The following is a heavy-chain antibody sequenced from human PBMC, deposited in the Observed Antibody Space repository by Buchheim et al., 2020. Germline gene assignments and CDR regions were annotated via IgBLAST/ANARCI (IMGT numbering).Heavy chain of an antibody. CDR3: AKVPSLGYCSGGSCYTPFFDY. D-gene: IGHD2-15*01. V-gene: IGHV3-23*01. J-gene: IGHJ4*02. CDR2: ISGSGGST. Sequence: EVQLLESGGGLVQPGGSLRLSCAASGFTFSSYAMSWVRQAPGKGLEWVSAISGSGGSTYYADSVKGRFTISRDNSKNTLYLQMNSLRAEDTAVYYCAKVPSLGYCSGGSCYTPFFDYWGQGTL. CDR1: GFTFSSYA.